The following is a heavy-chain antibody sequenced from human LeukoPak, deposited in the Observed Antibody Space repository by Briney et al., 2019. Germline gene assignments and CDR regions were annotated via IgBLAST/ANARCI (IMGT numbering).Heavy chain of an antibody. D-gene: IGHD2/OR15-2a*01. CDR1: GGSISSGGYD. CDR3: AREIYGGYFDY. V-gene: IGHV4-31*03. J-gene: IGHJ4*02. Sequence: KASETLSLTCTVSGGSISSGGYDWSGIRQHPGKGLEWIGYIYYSGSTYYNPSLKSRVTISVDTSKNQFSLKLSSVTAADTAVYYCAREIYGGYFDYWGQGTLVTVSS. CDR2: IYYSGST.